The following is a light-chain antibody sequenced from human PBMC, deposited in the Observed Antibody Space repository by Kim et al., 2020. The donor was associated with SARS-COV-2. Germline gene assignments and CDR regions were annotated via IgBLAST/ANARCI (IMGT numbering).Light chain of an antibody. CDR2: QDS. V-gene: IGLV3-1*01. CDR1: KLGDKY. J-gene: IGLJ2*01. CDR3: QAWDSSSVV. Sequence: SLFPGQTASIPCSGEKLGDKYACWYQQKPGQSPVLVIYQDSQRPSGIPERFSGSNSGNTATLTISGTQAMDEADYYCQAWDSSSVVFGGGTQLTVL.